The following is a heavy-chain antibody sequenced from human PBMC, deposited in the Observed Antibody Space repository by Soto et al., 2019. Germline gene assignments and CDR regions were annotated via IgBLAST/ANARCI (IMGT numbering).Heavy chain of an antibody. Sequence: SETLSLTCTVSGYSISSSNWWGWIRQPPGKGLEWIGYIYYSGSTIYNPSLKSRVTMSVDTSKNQFSLRLSSVTAADTAVHYCARGLISGSQYSGGWYYFDSWGQGTQVTVSS. D-gene: IGHD1-26*01. CDR3: ARGLISGSQYSGGWYYFDS. CDR1: GYSISSSNW. CDR2: IYYSGST. V-gene: IGHV4-28*03. J-gene: IGHJ4*02.